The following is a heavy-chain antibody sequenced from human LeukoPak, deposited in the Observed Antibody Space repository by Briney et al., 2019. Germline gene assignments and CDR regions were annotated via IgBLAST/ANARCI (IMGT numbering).Heavy chain of an antibody. D-gene: IGHD2-15*01. CDR2: IYYSGSA. Sequence: SETLSLTRTDSGGSISSYYWSWLRQPPGKGLEWVGYIYYSGSANYNASLKSRVTISVDTSKNQFSLKLSTVTAADTAVYYCARGHVVVAAPFDYWGQRTLVTVSS. V-gene: IGHV4-59*12. CDR1: GGSISSYY. CDR3: ARGHVVVAAPFDY. J-gene: IGHJ4*02.